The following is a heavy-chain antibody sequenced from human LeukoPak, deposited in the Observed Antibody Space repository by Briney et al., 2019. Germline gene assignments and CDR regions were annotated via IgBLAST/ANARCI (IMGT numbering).Heavy chain of an antibody. CDR1: GFTFSSYA. CDR2: ISGSGGST. CDR3: ATDCSSTSCFDY. J-gene: IGHJ4*02. V-gene: IGHV3-23*01. D-gene: IGHD2-2*01. Sequence: GGSLRLTCAASGFTFSSYAMSWVRQAPGKGLEWVSAISGSGGSTYYADSVKGRFTISRDNSKNTLYLQMNSLRAEDTAVYYCATDCSSTSCFDYWGQGTLVTVSS.